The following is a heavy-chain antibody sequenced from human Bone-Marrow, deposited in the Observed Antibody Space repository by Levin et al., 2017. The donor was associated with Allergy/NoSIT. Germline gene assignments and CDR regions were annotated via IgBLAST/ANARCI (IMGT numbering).Heavy chain of an antibody. CDR2: ISWNNGTI. J-gene: IGHJ3*01. D-gene: IGHD1-14*01. CDR3: AKGIRGPLGPTGDDLDF. V-gene: IGHV3-9*01. CDR1: GFTFENYA. Sequence: SLKISCGVSGFTFENYAMHWVRQAPGKGLEWVSGISWNNGTIGYADSVKGRFTISRDNAKNSLYLQMNSLRAEDTALYYCAKGIRGPLGPTGDDLDFWGQGTKVTVSS.